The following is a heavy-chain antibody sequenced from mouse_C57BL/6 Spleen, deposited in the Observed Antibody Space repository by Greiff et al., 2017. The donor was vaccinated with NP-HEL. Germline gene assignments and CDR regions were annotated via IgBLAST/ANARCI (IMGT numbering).Heavy chain of an antibody. CDR3: ARDGYSRMDY. Sequence: EVQGVESGGGLVKPGGSLKLSCAASGFTFSDYGMHWVRQAPEKGLEWVAYISSGSSTIYYADTVKGRFTISRDNAKNTLFLQMTRRRSEDTAMYYCARDGYSRMDYWGQGTSVTVSS. J-gene: IGHJ4*01. D-gene: IGHD2-3*01. CDR2: ISSGSSTI. V-gene: IGHV5-17*01. CDR1: GFTFSDYG.